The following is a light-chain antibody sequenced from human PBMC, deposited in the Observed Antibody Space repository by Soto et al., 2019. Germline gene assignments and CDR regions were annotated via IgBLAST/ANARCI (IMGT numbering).Light chain of an antibody. V-gene: IGKV3-15*01. CDR2: GAS. CDR3: QQYDNWPIT. Sequence: EILLTQSPATLSLSPGESSTLSCRATRSVSSYLAWYQQKPGQAPRLLIYGASTRATGLPARFSGSGSGTEFTLIISSLQSEDSAVYYCQQYDNWPITFGQGTRLEIK. CDR1: RSVSSY. J-gene: IGKJ5*01.